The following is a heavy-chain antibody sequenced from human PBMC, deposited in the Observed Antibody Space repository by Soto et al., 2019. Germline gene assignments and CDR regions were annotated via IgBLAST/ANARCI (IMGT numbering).Heavy chain of an antibody. Sequence: PSETLSLTCSVYGGSFSGYWWTWIRQTPGKGLEWIGEVYHNGVTNYFPTLKSRVIIIRDMSKNEFSLKLVSVTAADTAVYYCARGTADMSNGRYASFDYWGQGTPVTVSS. CDR2: VYHNGVT. CDR1: GGSFSGYW. D-gene: IGHD2-8*01. J-gene: IGHJ4*02. CDR3: ARGTADMSNGRYASFDY. V-gene: IGHV4-34*01.